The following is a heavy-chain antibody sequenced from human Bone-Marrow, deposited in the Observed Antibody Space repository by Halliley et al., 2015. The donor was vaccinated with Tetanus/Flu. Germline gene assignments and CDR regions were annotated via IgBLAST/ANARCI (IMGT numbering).Heavy chain of an antibody. V-gene: IGHV5-10-1*01. D-gene: IGHD3-9*01. CDR2: IDPSDSYN. Sequence: IDPSDSYNNHRPSFQGHVTISLDKSINPAYLQWSSLKASDSAMYYCARHEFDILTGQAFDYWGQGTLVTVSS. J-gene: IGHJ4*02. CDR3: ARHEFDILTGQAFDY.